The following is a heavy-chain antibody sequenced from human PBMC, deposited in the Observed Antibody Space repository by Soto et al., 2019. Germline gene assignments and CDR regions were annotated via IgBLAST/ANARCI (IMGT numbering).Heavy chain of an antibody. V-gene: IGHV3-30*18. J-gene: IGHJ6*02. D-gene: IGHD2-2*01. CDR2: ISYDGSNK. CDR1: GFTFSSYG. CDR3: AKDLRWEVPAARVHYYDGMEV. Sequence: QVQLVESGGGVVQPGRSLRLSCAASGFTFSSYGMHWVRQAPGKGLEWVAVISYDGSNKYYADSVKGRFTISRDNSKNTMYLQMSSLRAEDTAVYYCAKDLRWEVPAARVHYYDGMEVWGQGTTVTVSS.